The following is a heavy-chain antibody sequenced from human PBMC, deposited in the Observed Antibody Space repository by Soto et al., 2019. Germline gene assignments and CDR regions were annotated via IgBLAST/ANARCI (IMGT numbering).Heavy chain of an antibody. CDR3: AKDKLRRTAPTLFDY. D-gene: IGHD3-16*01. Sequence: GGSLRLSCAASGFTFSSYAMSWVRQAPGKGLEWVSAISGSGGSTYYADSVKGRFTISRDNSKNTLYLQMNSLRAEDTAVYYCAKDKLRRTAPTLFDYWGQGTLVTVSS. V-gene: IGHV3-23*01. CDR2: ISGSGGST. J-gene: IGHJ4*02. CDR1: GFTFSSYA.